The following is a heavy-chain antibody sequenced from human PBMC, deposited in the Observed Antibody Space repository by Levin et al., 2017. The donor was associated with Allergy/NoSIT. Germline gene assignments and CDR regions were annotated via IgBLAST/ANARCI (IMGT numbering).Heavy chain of an antibody. Sequence: LGESLKISCAASGFTFSNYGMHWVRQAPGKGLEWVAVIWYDGSNKYYGDSVKGRFTVSRDNSKNMVYLQMNNLRVEDTAIYYCARDGKGPSDFWGQGTLVTVSS. D-gene: IGHD1-14*01. V-gene: IGHV3-33*01. CDR2: IWYDGSNK. J-gene: IGHJ4*02. CDR3: ARDGKGPSDF. CDR1: GFTFSNYG.